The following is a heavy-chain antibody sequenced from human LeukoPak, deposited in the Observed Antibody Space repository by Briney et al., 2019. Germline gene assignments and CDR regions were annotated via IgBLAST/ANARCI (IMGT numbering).Heavy chain of an antibody. CDR2: IYSGGST. CDR1: GFTVSSNY. J-gene: IGHJ4*02. D-gene: IGHD6-13*01. V-gene: IGHV3-66*01. CDR3: ASGYSSSWLDY. Sequence: GGSLRLSCAASGFTVSSNYMSWVRQAPGKGLEWVSVIYSGGSTYYADSVKGRFTISRDNSKNTLYLQMNSLRAEDTAVYYCASGYSSSWLDYWGQGTLVTVSS.